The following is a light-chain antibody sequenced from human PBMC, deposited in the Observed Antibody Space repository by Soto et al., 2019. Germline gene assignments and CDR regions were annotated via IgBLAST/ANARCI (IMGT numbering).Light chain of an antibody. CDR1: QSISSY. V-gene: IGKV1-39*01. J-gene: IGKJ5*01. CDR3: QQSYSLIT. CDR2: AAS. Sequence: DIQMTQSPSSLSASVGDRVTIICRASQSISSYLNWYQQKPGKAPKLLIYAASSLQSGVPSRFSGSGSGTDFTLTISSLHPEDFATYYCQQSYSLITFGQGTRMEIK.